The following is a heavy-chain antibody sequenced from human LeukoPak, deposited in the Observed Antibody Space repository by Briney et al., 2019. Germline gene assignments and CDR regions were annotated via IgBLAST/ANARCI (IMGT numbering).Heavy chain of an antibody. J-gene: IGHJ4*02. CDR1: GFTFSSYT. V-gene: IGHV3-21*01. CDR2: ISSSSSYI. CDR3: ARGRGSYPNYFDF. D-gene: IGHD3-16*01. Sequence: GGSLRLSCAASGFTFSSYTMNWVRQAPGKGLEWVSSISSSSSYIYYADSVKGRFTISRDNAKNSLYPQMNSLRAEDTAVYYCARGRGSYPNYFDFWGQGTLVTVSS.